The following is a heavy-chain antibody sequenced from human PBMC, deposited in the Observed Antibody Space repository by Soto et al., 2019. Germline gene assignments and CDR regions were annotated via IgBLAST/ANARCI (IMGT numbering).Heavy chain of an antibody. Sequence: LSLTCAISGDSVSSNTASWNWIRQSPSRGLEWLGRTYFRSKWYNDYAVSVKSRIIINPDTSNNQFSLQLNSVTPEDTAVYFCAKGDNLGPKTGYAFDPWGQGIMVTVSS. CDR3: AKGDNLGPKTGYAFDP. CDR1: GDSVSSNTAS. J-gene: IGHJ5*02. V-gene: IGHV6-1*01. CDR2: TYFRSKWYN. D-gene: IGHD5-12*01.